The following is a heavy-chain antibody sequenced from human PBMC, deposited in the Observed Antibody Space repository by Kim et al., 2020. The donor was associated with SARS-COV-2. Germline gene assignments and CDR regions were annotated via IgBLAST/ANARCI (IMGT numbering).Heavy chain of an antibody. V-gene: IGHV3-9*01. J-gene: IGHJ6*02. CDR3: AKDQVAENTYYYGSDPYGMDV. CDR1: GFTFDDYA. Sequence: GGSLRLSCAASGFTFDDYAMHWVRQAPGKGLEWVSGISWNSGSIGYADSVKGRFTISRDNAKNSLYLQMNSLRAEDTALYYCAKDQVAENTYYYGSDPYGMDVWGQGTTVTVSS. D-gene: IGHD3-10*01. CDR2: ISWNSGSI.